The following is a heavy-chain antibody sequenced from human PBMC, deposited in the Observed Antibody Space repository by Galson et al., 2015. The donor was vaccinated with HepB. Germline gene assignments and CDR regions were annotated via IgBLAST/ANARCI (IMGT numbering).Heavy chain of an antibody. J-gene: IGHJ4*02. V-gene: IGHV1-69*13. Sequence: SVKVSCKASGGSFSNYAISWVRQAPGQGLEWMGGIIPMFGTAYHAQKFQGRVTINADESTSTAYVGLSGLTSDDTAVYCCARGGKYCSRGCCHAVGFDDWGQGALVTVSS. CDR2: IIPMFGTA. D-gene: IGHD2-15*01. CDR1: GGSFSNYA. CDR3: ARGGKYCSRGCCHAVGFDD.